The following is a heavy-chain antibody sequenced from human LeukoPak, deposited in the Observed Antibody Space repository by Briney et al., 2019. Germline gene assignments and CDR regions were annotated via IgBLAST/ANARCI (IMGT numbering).Heavy chain of an antibody. D-gene: IGHD6-19*01. J-gene: IGHJ4*02. Sequence: SETLSLTCTVSGGSISSYHWSWIRQPAGKGLEWIGRIYTSGSTNYNPSLKSRVTMSVDTSKNQFSLKLSSVTAADTAVYYCASAPIAVAGKVFDYWGQGTLVTVSS. CDR2: IYTSGST. CDR1: GGSISSYH. V-gene: IGHV4-4*07. CDR3: ASAPIAVAGKVFDY.